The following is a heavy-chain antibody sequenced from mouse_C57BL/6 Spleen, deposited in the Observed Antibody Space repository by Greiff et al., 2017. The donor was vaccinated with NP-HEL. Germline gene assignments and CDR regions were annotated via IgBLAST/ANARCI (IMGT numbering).Heavy chain of an antibody. D-gene: IGHD2-3*01. CDR1: GYTFTDYY. CDR3: ASSYEAYAMDY. Sequence: VKLMESGAELVRPGASVKLSCKASGYTFTDYYINWVKQRPGQGLEWIARIYPGSGNTYYNEKFKGKATLTAEKSSSTAYMQLSSLTSEDSAVYFCASSYEAYAMDYWGQGTSVTVSS. J-gene: IGHJ4*01. V-gene: IGHV1-76*01. CDR2: IYPGSGNT.